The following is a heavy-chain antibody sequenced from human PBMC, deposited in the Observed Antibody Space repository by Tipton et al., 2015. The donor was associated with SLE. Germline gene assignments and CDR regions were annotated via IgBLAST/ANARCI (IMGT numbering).Heavy chain of an antibody. Sequence: QLVQSGGGVVQPGGSLRLSCAASGFTFSRFWMSWVRQAPGKGLEWVANIKPDGSETYYVDSVKGRFNISRDNVNNSLSLQMNSLRPDDTAVYYCASVDIVATIQGSYWGQGTLVSVSS. V-gene: IGHV3-7*01. J-gene: IGHJ4*02. CDR1: GFTFSRFW. D-gene: IGHD5-12*01. CDR3: ASVDIVATIQGSY. CDR2: IKPDGSET.